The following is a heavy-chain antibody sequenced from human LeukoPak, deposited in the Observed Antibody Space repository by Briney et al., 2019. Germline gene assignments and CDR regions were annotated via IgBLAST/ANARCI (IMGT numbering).Heavy chain of an antibody. D-gene: IGHD4-23*01. CDR2: INPNSGGT. CDR3: ARDLYGGNSGSCY. J-gene: IGHJ4*02. CDR1: GYIFTDYY. V-gene: IGHV1/OR15-1*02. Sequence: ASVKVSCKASGYIFTDYYMHWVRQAPGQELGWMGRINPNSGGTNYAQKFQGRVTMTRDTSISTAYTELRSLRSDDTAVYYCARDLYGGNSGSCYWGQGTLVTVSS.